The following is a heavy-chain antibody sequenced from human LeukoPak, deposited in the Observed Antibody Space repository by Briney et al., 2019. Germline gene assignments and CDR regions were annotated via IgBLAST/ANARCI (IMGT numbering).Heavy chain of an antibody. CDR1: GFAFSSYS. CDR2: ISSSSSYI. CDR3: ARVYRFGELGYYYGMDV. D-gene: IGHD3-10*01. Sequence: GGSLRLSCAASGFAFSSYSMNWVRQAPGKGLEWVSSISSSSSYIYYADSVKGRFTISRDNAKNSLYLQMNSLRAEDTAVYYCARVYRFGELGYYYGMDVWGQGTTVTVSS. V-gene: IGHV3-21*01. J-gene: IGHJ6*02.